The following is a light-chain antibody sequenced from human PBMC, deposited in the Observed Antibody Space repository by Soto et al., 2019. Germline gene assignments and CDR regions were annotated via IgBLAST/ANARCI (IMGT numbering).Light chain of an antibody. J-gene: IGKJ1*01. V-gene: IGKV3-15*01. CDR3: QQYIIWPWT. CDR2: GAS. Sequence: EKVMTQSPATLSVSPGERATLSCRASQSVSSNLAWFQQKPGQAPRLLIYGASTRATGIPARFSGSGSGTEFTLTISSLQSEDFAVYYCQQYIIWPWTCGQGTKVEIK. CDR1: QSVSSN.